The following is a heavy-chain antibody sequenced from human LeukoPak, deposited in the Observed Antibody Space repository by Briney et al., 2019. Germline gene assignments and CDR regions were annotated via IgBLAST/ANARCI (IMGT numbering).Heavy chain of an antibody. D-gene: IGHD4/OR15-4a*01. Sequence: ASVKVSCKAPGYTFTDYFMHWVRQAPGQGLEWMGWMNANSGGANYAQKFQARVTMTRDTSTSTAYMDLNTLTSDDTAIYYCARGSIPGAYSPTGLGPWGQGTLVTVSS. CDR3: ARGSIPGAYSPTGLGP. J-gene: IGHJ5*02. CDR1: GYTFTDYF. V-gene: IGHV1-2*02. CDR2: MNANSGGA.